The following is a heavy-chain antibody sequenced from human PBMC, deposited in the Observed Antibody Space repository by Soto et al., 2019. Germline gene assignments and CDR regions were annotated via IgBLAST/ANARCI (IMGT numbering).Heavy chain of an antibody. CDR1: GYSFTSYW. CDR2: IYPGDSDT. V-gene: IGHV5-51*01. D-gene: IGHD3-22*01. CDR3: ARSGPYNYDSSAAAFDI. J-gene: IGHJ3*02. Sequence: GESLKISCKGSGYSFTSYWIGWVRQMPGKGLEWMGIIYPGDSDTRYSPSFQGQVTISADKSISTAYLQWSSLKASDTAMYYCARSGPYNYDSSAAAFDIWGQGTMVTVSS.